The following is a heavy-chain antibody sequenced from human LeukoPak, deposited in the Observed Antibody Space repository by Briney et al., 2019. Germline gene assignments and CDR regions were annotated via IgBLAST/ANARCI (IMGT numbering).Heavy chain of an antibody. J-gene: IGHJ4*02. CDR1: GGCISSYY. CDR3: ARSELLWFGGVNSGFDY. D-gene: IGHD3-10*01. Sequence: PSETLSLTCNVSGGCISSYYWSWIRQPAGKGLEWIGRIYTSGSTNYNPSLKSRVTMSVDTSKNQFSLKLSSVTAADTAVYYCARSELLWFGGVNSGFDYWGQGTLVTVSS. V-gene: IGHV4-4*07. CDR2: IYTSGST.